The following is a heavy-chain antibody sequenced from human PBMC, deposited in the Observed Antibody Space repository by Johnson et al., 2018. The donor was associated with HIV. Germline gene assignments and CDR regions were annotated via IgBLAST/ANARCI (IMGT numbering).Heavy chain of an antibody. Sequence: QMLLVESGGGVLQPGTSLRLSCAASGFTFSTYDMHWVRQAPCKGLEWVAVARFDEVSKYYIDSVKGRFTISRDNSKNTLYLQMNNLRAEDTSVDYCAKDFGSSSWHAVDFWGQGTMVTVSS. CDR3: AKDFGSSSWHAVDF. CDR1: GFTFSTYD. CDR2: ARFDEVSK. D-gene: IGHD6-13*01. V-gene: IGHV3-33*06. J-gene: IGHJ3*01.